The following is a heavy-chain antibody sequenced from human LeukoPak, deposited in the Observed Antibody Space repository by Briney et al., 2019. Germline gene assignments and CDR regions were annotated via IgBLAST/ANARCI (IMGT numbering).Heavy chain of an antibody. CDR2: ISGSGTST. V-gene: IGHV3-23*01. J-gene: IGHJ4*02. CDR3: ANRDVGGSLRPTNY. Sequence: GGSLRLSCAASGFTFSNYAMSWVRQAPGKGLEWVSAISGSGTSTYYADSVKGRFTISRDNSKNTLYLQMNNLRAEDTAVYYCANRDVGGSLRPTNYWGQGTLVTVSS. D-gene: IGHD1-26*01. CDR1: GFTFSNYA.